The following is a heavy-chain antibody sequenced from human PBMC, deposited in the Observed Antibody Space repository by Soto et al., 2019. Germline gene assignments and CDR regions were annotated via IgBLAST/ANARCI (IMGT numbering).Heavy chain of an antibody. CDR1: GFTFWTYA. D-gene: IGHD3-22*01. Sequence: PGGSLRLSCAASGFTFWTYAMSWVRQTPGKGLEWVSVISGTGGGTSYADSVKGRFTISRDNSKNTLYLQMNSLGVEDTAVYYCARHPPPGYYYDSSGHYGYFEHWGQGTPVTVSS. J-gene: IGHJ1*01. V-gene: IGHV3-23*01. CDR2: ISGTGGGT. CDR3: ARHPPPGYYYDSSGHYGYFEH.